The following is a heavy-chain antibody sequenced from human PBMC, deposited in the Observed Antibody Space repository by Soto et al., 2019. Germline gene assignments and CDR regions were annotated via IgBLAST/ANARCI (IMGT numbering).Heavy chain of an antibody. CDR2: IITLLDIA. CDR3: ARDPYSSTWDAYFQP. Sequence: QVQLVQSGAEVKKPGSSLKVSCKASGGTFNSYIITWVRQAPGQGLEWMGRIITLLDIANYAQMFQGRVTITADKSTSTAYMELNSLRSEDTAVYYCARDPYSSTWDAYFQPWGQGTLVTVSS. V-gene: IGHV1-69*08. CDR1: GGTFNSYI. D-gene: IGHD6-13*01. J-gene: IGHJ1*01.